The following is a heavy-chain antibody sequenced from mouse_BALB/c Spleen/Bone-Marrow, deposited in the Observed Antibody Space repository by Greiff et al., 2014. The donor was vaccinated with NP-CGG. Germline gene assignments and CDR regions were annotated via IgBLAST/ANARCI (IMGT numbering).Heavy chain of an antibody. V-gene: IGHV5-6-5*01. CDR1: GFTFSSYA. D-gene: IGHD2-3*01. Sequence: EVKLVESGGGLEKPGGSLKLSCAASGFTFSSYAMSWVRQTPEKRLEWVASISSGGSTYYPDSVKGRFTISRDNARNILYLQMSSLRSEDTAMYYCAREVDGWYYFDYWGQGTTLTVSS. CDR3: AREVDGWYYFDY. CDR2: ISSGGST. J-gene: IGHJ2*01.